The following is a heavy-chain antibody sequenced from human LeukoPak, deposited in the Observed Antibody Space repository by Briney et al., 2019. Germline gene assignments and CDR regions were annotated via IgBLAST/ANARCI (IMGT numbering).Heavy chain of an antibody. V-gene: IGHV1-69*02. CDR1: GGTFSSYT. CDR3: ARTLIAVAGYNWFDP. D-gene: IGHD6-19*01. CDR2: IIPILGIA. Sequence: GASVKVSCKASGGTFSSYTISWVRQAPGQGLEWMGRIIPILGIANYAQKFQGRVTITADESTSTAYMELSSLRSEDTAVYYCARTLIAVAGYNWFDPWGQGTLVTVSS. J-gene: IGHJ5*02.